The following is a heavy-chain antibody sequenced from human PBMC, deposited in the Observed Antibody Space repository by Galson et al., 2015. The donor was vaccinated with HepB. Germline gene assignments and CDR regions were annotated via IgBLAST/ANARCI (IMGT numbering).Heavy chain of an antibody. Sequence: CAISGDSVSSNSAAWNRIRQSPSRGLEWLGRTYYRSKWYNDYAVSVKSRITINPDTSKNQFSLQLNSVTPEDTAVYYCARARVSSGWYGFDYWGQGTLVTVSS. V-gene: IGHV6-1*01. D-gene: IGHD6-19*01. J-gene: IGHJ4*02. CDR3: ARARVSSGWYGFDY. CDR1: GDSVSSNSAA. CDR2: TYYRSKWYN.